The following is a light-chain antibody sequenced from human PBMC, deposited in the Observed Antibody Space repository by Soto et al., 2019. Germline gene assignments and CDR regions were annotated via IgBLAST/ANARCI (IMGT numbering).Light chain of an antibody. Sequence: DIQMTQSPSTLSASVGDRVTITCRASQSISSWLAWYQQKPGKAPKLLIYKASSLESGVPSRFSGSGSGTEFTLTISSLQPDDFATYYCLQSYKYPWTFGQGTKVDI. J-gene: IGKJ1*01. V-gene: IGKV1-5*03. CDR3: LQSYKYPWT. CDR2: KAS. CDR1: QSISSW.